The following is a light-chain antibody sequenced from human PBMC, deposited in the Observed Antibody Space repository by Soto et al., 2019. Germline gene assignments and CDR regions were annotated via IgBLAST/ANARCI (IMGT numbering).Light chain of an antibody. J-gene: IGKJ4*01. V-gene: IGKV3-20*01. CDR2: GAS. Sequence: EVVLTQSPGTLSLSPGDRVTLSCRASQSFSSYYLAWYQQKPGQAPRLLIYGASSRAPGTPDRFSGSGSVTDFSLTISRLEPEDFAVYFCQRYGSSVTFGGGTKVEIK. CDR3: QRYGSSVT. CDR1: QSFSSYY.